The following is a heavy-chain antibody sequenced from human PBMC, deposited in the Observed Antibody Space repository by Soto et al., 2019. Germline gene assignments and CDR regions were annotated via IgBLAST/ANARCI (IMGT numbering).Heavy chain of an antibody. CDR3: ATSLVVAASYYYYYGMDV. J-gene: IGHJ6*02. CDR2: IFHTGSA. V-gene: IGHV4-30-4*02. Sequence: SETLSLTCTVSGDSVSSGGYYWTWIRQRPGKGLEWIGYIFHTGSAYYSPSLKTRLSLSIDTSISTAYMELSRLRSDDTAVYYCATSLVVAASYYYYYGMDVWGQGTTVTVSS. CDR1: GDSVSSGGYY. D-gene: IGHD2-15*01.